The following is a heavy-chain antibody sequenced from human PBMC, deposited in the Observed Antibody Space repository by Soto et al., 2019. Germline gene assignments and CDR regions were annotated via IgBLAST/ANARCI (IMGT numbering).Heavy chain of an antibody. CDR2: ISSTTNYI. CDR3: ARESEDLTSNFDY. Sequence: GGSLRLSCAASGFTFSRYSMNWVRQAPGKGLEWVSSISSTTNYIYYADSMKGRFTVSRDNAKNSVYLDMNSLSAEDTAVYYCARESEDLTSNFDYWGQGTLVTVS. CDR1: GFTFSRYS. V-gene: IGHV3-21*01. J-gene: IGHJ4*02.